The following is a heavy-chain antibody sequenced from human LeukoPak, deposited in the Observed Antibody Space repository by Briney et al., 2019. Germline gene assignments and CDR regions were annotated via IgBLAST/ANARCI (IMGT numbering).Heavy chain of an antibody. J-gene: IGHJ4*02. V-gene: IGHV4-59*11. Sequence: SETLSLTCTVSGGSISSHYWSWIRQPPGKGLEWIGYIYYSGSTNYNPSLKSRVTISVETSKNEFSLKLRSVTAADTAVYYCARGPTRYNWNYGAYWGQGTLVTVSS. CDR3: ARGPTRYNWNYGAY. CDR1: GGSISSHY. CDR2: IYYSGST. D-gene: IGHD1-7*01.